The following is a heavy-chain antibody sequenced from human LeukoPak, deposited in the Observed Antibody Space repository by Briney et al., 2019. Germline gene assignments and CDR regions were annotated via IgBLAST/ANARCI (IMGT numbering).Heavy chain of an antibody. Sequence: PGRSLRLSCAAFGFTFSSYGMHWVRQAPGKGLEWVAVISYDGSNKYYADSVKGRFTISRDNSKNTLYLQMNSLRAEDTAVYYCAKDRSYGSETYYFDYWGQGTLVTVSS. D-gene: IGHD3-10*01. CDR1: GFTFSSYG. CDR3: AKDRSYGSETYYFDY. V-gene: IGHV3-30*18. J-gene: IGHJ4*02. CDR2: ISYDGSNK.